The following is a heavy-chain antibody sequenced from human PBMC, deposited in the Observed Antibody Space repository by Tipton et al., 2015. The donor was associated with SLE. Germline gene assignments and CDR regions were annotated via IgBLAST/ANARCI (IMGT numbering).Heavy chain of an antibody. CDR3: ARHVWWSGRTVAALYGMDV. V-gene: IGHV4-61*02. J-gene: IGHJ6*02. CDR2: IYTSGST. Sequence: LSLTCTVSGGSISSGSYYWSWIRQPAGKGLEWIGRIYTSGSTNYNPSLKSRVTISVDTSKNQFSLKLSSVTAADTAVYYCARHVWWSGRTVAALYGMDVWGQGTTVTVSS. D-gene: IGHD6-19*01. CDR1: GGSISSGSYY.